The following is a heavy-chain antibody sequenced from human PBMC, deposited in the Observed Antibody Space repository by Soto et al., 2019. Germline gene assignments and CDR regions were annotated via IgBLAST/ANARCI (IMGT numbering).Heavy chain of an antibody. J-gene: IGHJ4*02. CDR1: GFSISDHY. D-gene: IGHD3-10*02. CDR3: VRSGDNYNVLDY. Sequence: QVQLVESGGGLVKPGGSLRLSCAASGFSISDHYMSWIRQAPGKGLEWVSYSSNSGTFTKYADSVKGRFSISRDNAKNSLYLEINSRRGEDTAIYYCVRSGDNYNVLDYWGQGTPVTVSS. V-gene: IGHV3-11*05. CDR2: SSNSGTFT.